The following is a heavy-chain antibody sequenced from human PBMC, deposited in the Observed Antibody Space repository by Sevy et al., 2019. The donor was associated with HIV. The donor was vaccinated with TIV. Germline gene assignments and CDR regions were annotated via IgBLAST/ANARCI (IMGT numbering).Heavy chain of an antibody. V-gene: IGHV3-11*06. CDR2: ISSSSSYT. Sequence: GGSLRLSCAASGYTFSDYYMSWIRQAPGKGLEWVSYISSSSSYTKYADSVKGRFTISRDNAKNSLYLQMNSLRAEDTAVYYCARAAYCSRTSCYAKNYYYYGMDVCGQATTVTVSS. D-gene: IGHD2-2*01. J-gene: IGHJ6*02. CDR3: ARAAYCSRTSCYAKNYYYYGMDV. CDR1: GYTFSDYY.